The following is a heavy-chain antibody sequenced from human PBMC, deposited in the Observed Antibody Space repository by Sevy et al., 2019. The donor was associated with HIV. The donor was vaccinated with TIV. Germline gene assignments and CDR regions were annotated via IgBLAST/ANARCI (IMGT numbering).Heavy chain of an antibody. CDR1: GGSITSLY. V-gene: IGHV4-59*08. CDR3: AGENAWGRGYS. CDR2: IYYNGHI. D-gene: IGHD1-26*01. Sequence: SETLSLTCTVSGGSITSLYWNWIRQPPGKGLEWIAIIYYNGHINYNPSLKSRVTLSLDKSKNQSSLRLSSVTAADTAMYYCAGENAWGRGYSWGQGTLVTVSS. J-gene: IGHJ4*02.